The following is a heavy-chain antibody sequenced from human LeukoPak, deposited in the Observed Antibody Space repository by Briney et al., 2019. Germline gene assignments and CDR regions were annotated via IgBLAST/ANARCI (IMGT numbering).Heavy chain of an antibody. CDR2: ISSSSSYT. J-gene: IGHJ4*02. Sequence: GGSLRLSCAASGFTFSDYYMSWIRQAPGKGLEWVSYISSSSSYTNYADSVKGRFTISRDNAKNSLYLQMNSLRADDTAVYYCARALAVAGPFDYWGQGTLVTVSS. CDR1: GFTFSDYY. V-gene: IGHV3-11*06. D-gene: IGHD6-19*01. CDR3: ARALAVAGPFDY.